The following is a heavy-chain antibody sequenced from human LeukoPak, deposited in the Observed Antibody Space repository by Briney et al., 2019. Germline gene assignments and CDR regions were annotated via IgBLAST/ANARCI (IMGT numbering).Heavy chain of an antibody. V-gene: IGHV1-2*04. CDR1: GYTFTGYY. CDR3: ARGLLWFGELSPPGY. J-gene: IGHJ4*02. Sequence: ASVKVSCKASGYTFTGYYMHWVRQAPGQGLEWMGWINPNSGGTNYAQKFQGWVTMTRDTSISTVYMELSSLRSEDTALYYCARGLLWFGELSPPGYWGQGTLVTVSS. CDR2: INPNSGGT. D-gene: IGHD3-10*01.